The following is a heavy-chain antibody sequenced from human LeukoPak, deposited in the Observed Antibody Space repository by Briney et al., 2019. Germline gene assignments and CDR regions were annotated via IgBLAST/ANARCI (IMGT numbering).Heavy chain of an antibody. CDR1: GGSISSSSHY. Sequence: SEPLSLTCTVSGGSISSSSHYWGWIRQPPGKGLEWIGSMYYSGGTYYNPSLKSRVTISIDTSKNQFSLKLNSVTAADTAVYYCARLVRYCSTNSCYPFDYWGQGTLVTVSS. CDR2: MYYSGGT. D-gene: IGHD2-2*01. J-gene: IGHJ4*02. CDR3: ARLVRYCSTNSCYPFDY. V-gene: IGHV4-39*01.